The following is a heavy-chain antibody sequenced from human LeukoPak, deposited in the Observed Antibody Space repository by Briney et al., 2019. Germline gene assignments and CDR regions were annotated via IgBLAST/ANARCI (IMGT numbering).Heavy chain of an antibody. V-gene: IGHV3-64*01. CDR2: ISNNGGST. J-gene: IGHJ6*02. Sequence: PGGSLRLSCAASGSTFSSYGIHWVRQAPGKGLEYVSAISNNGGSTYYAISVKGRFTISRDNSKSTVYLQMGSLRAEDMAVYYCARDLAIRFYGMDVWGQGTTVTVSS. CDR3: ARDLAIRFYGMDV. CDR1: GSTFSSYG.